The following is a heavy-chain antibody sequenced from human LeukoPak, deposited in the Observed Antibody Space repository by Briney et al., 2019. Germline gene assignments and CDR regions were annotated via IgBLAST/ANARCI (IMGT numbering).Heavy chain of an antibody. V-gene: IGHV3-30*01. CDR3: TRSFGSGSYPTWFDY. Sequence: GGSLRLSCAASGYTVSSNYMSWVRQAPGEGRVGGVIITYDGLNKYYPDSVKGRFTISRDNSKNTLYLQMNSLRVEDTAVYYCTRSFGSGSYPTWFDYWGQGSLVTVSS. D-gene: IGHD3-10*01. CDR2: ITYDGLNK. CDR1: GYTVSSNY. J-gene: IGHJ4*02.